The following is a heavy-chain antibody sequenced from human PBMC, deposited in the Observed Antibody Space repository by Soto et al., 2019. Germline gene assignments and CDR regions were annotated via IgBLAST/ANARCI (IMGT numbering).Heavy chain of an antibody. CDR3: ARAAPRYCSGSSCSSGWDY. CDR2: INHSGST. Sequence: PSETLSLTCAVYGGSFSGYYWSWIRQPPGKGLEWIGEINHSGSTNYNPSLKSRVTISVDTSKNQFSLKLSSVTAADTAVYYCARAAPRYCSGSSCSSGWDYWGQGTLVPSPQ. V-gene: IGHV4-34*01. J-gene: IGHJ4*02. D-gene: IGHD2-15*01. CDR1: GGSFSGYY.